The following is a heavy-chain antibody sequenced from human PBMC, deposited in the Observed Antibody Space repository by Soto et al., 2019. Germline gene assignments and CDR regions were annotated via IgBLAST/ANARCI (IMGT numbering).Heavy chain of an antibody. CDR1: GGTFSSYA. Sequence: QVQLVQSGAEVKKPGSSVKVSCKASGGTFSSYAISWVRQAPGQGLEWMGGIIPIFGTANYAQKFQGRGTITADESTRTAYMELSSLRSEDTAVYYCARGIAARTYYYYYGMDVWGQGTTVTVSS. CDR2: IIPIFGTA. J-gene: IGHJ6*02. V-gene: IGHV1-69*01. CDR3: ARGIAARTYYYYYGMDV. D-gene: IGHD6-6*01.